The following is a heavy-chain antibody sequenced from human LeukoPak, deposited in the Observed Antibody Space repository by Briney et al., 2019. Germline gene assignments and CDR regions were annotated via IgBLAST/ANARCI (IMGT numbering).Heavy chain of an antibody. D-gene: IGHD4-17*01. CDR1: GFIVSNNY. CDR2: INHSGST. J-gene: IGHJ4*02. CDR3: AREATVTRIDY. Sequence: GSLRLSCAASGFIVSNNYMSWVRQAPGKGLEWIGEINHSGSTNYNPSLKSRVTISVDTSKNQFSLKLSSVTAADTAVYYCAREATVTRIDYWGQGTLVTVSS. V-gene: IGHV4-34*01.